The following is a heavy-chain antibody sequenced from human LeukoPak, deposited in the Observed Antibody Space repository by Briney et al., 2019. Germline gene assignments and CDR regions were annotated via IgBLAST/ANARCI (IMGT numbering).Heavy chain of an antibody. V-gene: IGHV3-23*01. Sequence: GGSLRLSCAASGFTFSSYAMNWVRQAPGKGLECVSTISGGGSTYYADSVKGRFTISRDNSKNTLYLQMNSLRAEDTAVYYCAREGGIIVAGKFDSWGQGTLVTVSS. J-gene: IGHJ4*02. CDR1: GFTFSSYA. CDR2: ISGGGST. CDR3: AREGGIIVAGKFDS. D-gene: IGHD6-19*01.